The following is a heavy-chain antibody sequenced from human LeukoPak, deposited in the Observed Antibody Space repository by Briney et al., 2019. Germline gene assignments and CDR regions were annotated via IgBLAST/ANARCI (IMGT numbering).Heavy chain of an antibody. CDR1: GFTFSDYY. V-gene: IGHV3-11*01. CDR3: AKGTKGTFDY. J-gene: IGHJ4*02. CDR2: MSSSGGTI. Sequence: GGSLRLSCAASGFTFSDYYMTWIRQAPGKGLEWISYMSSSGGTIYYADSVKGRFTVSRDNAKNSLYLQMNSLRAEDTAVYYCAKGTKGTFDYWGQGTLVTVSS. D-gene: IGHD2-8*01.